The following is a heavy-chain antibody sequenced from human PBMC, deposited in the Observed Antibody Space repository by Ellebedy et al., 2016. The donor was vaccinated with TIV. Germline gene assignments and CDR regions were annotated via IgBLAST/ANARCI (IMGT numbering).Heavy chain of an antibody. CDR3: ARDLYDFWSGYPATLYGMDV. D-gene: IGHD3-3*01. CDR2: IYYSGST. J-gene: IGHJ6*02. Sequence: SETLSLXXTASGGSISSYYWSWIRQPPGKGLEWIGYIYYSGSTNYNPSLKSRVTISVDTSKNQFSLKLSSVTAADTAVYYCARDLYDFWSGYPATLYGMDVWGQGTTVTVSS. V-gene: IGHV4-59*01. CDR1: GGSISSYY.